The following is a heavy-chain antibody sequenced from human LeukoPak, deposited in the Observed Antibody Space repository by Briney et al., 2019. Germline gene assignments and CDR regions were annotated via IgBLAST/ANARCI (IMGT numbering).Heavy chain of an antibody. CDR3: ASVGDYGDYDYYYYGMDV. D-gene: IGHD4-17*01. CDR2: IIPIFGTA. V-gene: IGHV1-69*06. J-gene: IGHJ6*04. Sequence: SVKLSCKASGGTLSSYAISWVRQAPGQGLEWMGGIIPIFGTANYAQKFQGRVTITADKSTSTAYMELSSLRSEDTAVYYCASVGDYGDYDYYYYGMDVWGKGTTVTVSS. CDR1: GGTLSSYA.